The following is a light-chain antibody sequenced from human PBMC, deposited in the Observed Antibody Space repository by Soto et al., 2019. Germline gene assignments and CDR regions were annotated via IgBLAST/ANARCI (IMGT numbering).Light chain of an antibody. V-gene: IGLV4-69*01. J-gene: IGLJ1*01. CDR1: SGHSSYA. Sequence: QPVLTQSPFASASLGASVKLTCTLSSGHSSYAIAWHQQQPEKGPRYLMNLNSDGSHTKGDGIPDRFSGSSSGAERYLTISSLQSEDEADYYCQTWGPGFYVFGTGTKVTVL. CDR3: QTWGPGFYV. CDR2: LNSDGSH.